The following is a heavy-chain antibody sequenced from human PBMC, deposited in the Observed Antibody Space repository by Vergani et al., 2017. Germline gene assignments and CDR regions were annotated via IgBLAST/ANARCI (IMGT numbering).Heavy chain of an antibody. CDR1: GGSISSYY. V-gene: IGHV4-59*12. Sequence: QVQLQESGPGLVKPSETLSLPCPVSGGSISSYYWSWIRQPPGKGLEWIGYIYYSGSTNYNPSLKSRVTISVDTSKNQFSLKLSSVTAADTAVYYCARGVYCSGGSCYDYYYYMDVWGKGTTVTVSS. J-gene: IGHJ6*03. CDR2: IYYSGST. D-gene: IGHD2-15*01. CDR3: ARGVYCSGGSCYDYYYYMDV.